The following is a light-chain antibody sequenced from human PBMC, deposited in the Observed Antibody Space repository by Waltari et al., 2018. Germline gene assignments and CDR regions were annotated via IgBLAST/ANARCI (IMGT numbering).Light chain of an antibody. CDR1: KNDIGTYNF. J-gene: IGLJ2*01. CDR3: CSYAGGSRVI. CDR2: EAT. V-gene: IGLV2-23*01. Sequence: QSALTQPASLSGSPGQSITISCAGPKNDIGTYNFVSWFQQFPGQAPKLIVSEATKQPSGVSYRFSGSKSGNTASLTISGLQAEDEADYYCCSYAGGSRVIFGGGTKLTVL.